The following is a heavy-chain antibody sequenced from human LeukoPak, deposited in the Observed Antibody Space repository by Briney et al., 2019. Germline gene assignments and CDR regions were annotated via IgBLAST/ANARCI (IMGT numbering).Heavy chain of an antibody. CDR3: ARVATPSVLRYFDWLSFFDY. J-gene: IGHJ4*02. V-gene: IGHV1-69*05. D-gene: IGHD3-9*01. Sequence: SVKVSCKASGGTFSSYAISWVRQAPGQGLEWMGGIIPIFGTANYAQKFQGRVTITTDESTSTAYMELSSLRSEDTAVYYCARVATPSVLRYFDWLSFFDYWGQGTLVTVSS. CDR2: IIPIFGTA. CDR1: GGTFSSYA.